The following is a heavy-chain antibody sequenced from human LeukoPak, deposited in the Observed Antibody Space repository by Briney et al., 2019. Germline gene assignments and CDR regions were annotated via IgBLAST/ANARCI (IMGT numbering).Heavy chain of an antibody. Sequence: GGSLRLSCAASGFTVSSNHMSWVRQAPGKGLEWVSVIYSGGSTDYADSVKGRFTISRDNLKNTLYLQMNSLRAEDTAVYYCARGPEGYIWGQGTLVTFSS. CDR2: IYSGGST. D-gene: IGHD1-1*01. V-gene: IGHV3-53*01. CDR3: ARGPEGYI. J-gene: IGHJ4*02. CDR1: GFTVSSNH.